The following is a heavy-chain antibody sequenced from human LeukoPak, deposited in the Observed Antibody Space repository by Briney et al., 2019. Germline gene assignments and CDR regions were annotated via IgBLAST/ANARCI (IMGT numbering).Heavy chain of an antibody. V-gene: IGHV3-7*01. CDR3: AGDYRSSSGRTFDY. J-gene: IGHJ4*02. D-gene: IGHD6-19*01. CDR1: GFTFSSYW. CDR2: IKQDGSEK. Sequence: GGSLRLSCAASGFTFSSYWMSWVRQAPWKGLEWVANIKQDGSEKYYVDSVKGRFTVSRDNAKNLVYLQMNTLGVEDTAVYYCAGDYRSSSGRTFDYWGQGTLVTVSS.